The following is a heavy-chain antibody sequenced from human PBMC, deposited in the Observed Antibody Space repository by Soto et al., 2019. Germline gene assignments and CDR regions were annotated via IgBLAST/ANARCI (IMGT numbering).Heavy chain of an antibody. J-gene: IGHJ5*02. CDR1: GFTFSSYA. Sequence: PGGSLRLSCAASGFTFSSYAMSWVRQAPGKGLEWVSAISGSGGSTYYADSVKGRFTISRDNSKNTLYLQMNSLRAEDTDVYYCANGRLSGLRFLEWSTNWFDPWGQGTLVTVSS. D-gene: IGHD3-3*01. V-gene: IGHV3-23*01. CDR3: ANGRLSGLRFLEWSTNWFDP. CDR2: ISGSGGST.